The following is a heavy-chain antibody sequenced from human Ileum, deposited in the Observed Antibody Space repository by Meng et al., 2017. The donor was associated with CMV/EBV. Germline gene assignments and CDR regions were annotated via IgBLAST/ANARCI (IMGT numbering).Heavy chain of an antibody. CDR3: AGRRHYFDS. J-gene: IGHJ4*02. CDR2: IYSGGTT. D-gene: IGHD1-26*01. CDR1: GFTVSSNY. V-gene: IGHV3-53*01. Sequence: LRLSCAVSGFTVSSNYMSWVRQAPGKRLEWVSVIYSGGTTYYADSVKGRFTISKDNSKNTLYLQMNSLRAEDTAVYYCAGRRHYFDSWGQGTLVTVSS.